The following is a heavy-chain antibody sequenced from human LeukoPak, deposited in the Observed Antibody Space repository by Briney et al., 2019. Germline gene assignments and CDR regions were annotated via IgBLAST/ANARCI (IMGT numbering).Heavy chain of an antibody. D-gene: IGHD3-10*01. V-gene: IGHV1-69*04. CDR3: ARAPYGSGMYYYGMDV. CDR1: GGTFSSYA. CDR2: IIPILGIA. J-gene: IGHJ6*02. Sequence: GASVTVSCKASGGTFSSYAISWVRQAPGQGLEWMGRIIPILGIANYAQKFQGRVTITADKSTSTAYMELSSLRSEDTAVYYCARAPYGSGMYYYGMDVWGQGTTVTVSS.